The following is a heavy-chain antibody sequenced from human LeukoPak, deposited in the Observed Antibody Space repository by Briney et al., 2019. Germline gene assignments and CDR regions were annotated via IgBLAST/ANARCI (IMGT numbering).Heavy chain of an antibody. J-gene: IGHJ4*02. CDR3: ATGPLSPSTYGDYGK. CDR1: GYTLTELS. CDR2: FDPEDGET. V-gene: IGHV1-24*01. D-gene: IGHD4-17*01. Sequence: GASVKVSCKVSGYTLTELSMHWVRQAPGKGLEWMGGFDPEDGETIYAQKFQGRVTMTEDTSTDTAYMELSSLRSEDTAVYYCATGPLSPSTYGDYGKWGQGTLVTVSS.